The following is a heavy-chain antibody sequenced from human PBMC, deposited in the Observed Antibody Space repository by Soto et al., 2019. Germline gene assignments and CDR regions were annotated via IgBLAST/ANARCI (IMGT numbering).Heavy chain of an antibody. Sequence: SETLSITCTVSNGSISSNYWTWIRQRPGRGLEWIGYIYYSGSTNYNPSLTSRVTISVDTSKNQFSLKLSSVTAADTAMYYCARVVVPADTYYYYYYMDAWGKGTTVTVS. J-gene: IGHJ6*03. D-gene: IGHD2-2*01. CDR2: IYYSGST. CDR1: NGSISSNY. CDR3: ARVVVPADTYYYYYYMDA. V-gene: IGHV4-59*12.